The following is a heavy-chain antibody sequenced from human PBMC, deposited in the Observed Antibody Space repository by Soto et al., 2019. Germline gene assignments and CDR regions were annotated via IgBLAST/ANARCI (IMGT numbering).Heavy chain of an antibody. CDR2: ISAYNGNT. V-gene: IGHV1-18*01. CDR3: ASSLLVGYGLEGESD. D-gene: IGHD5-18*01. Sequence: QVQLVQSGAEVKKPGASGKVSFKASGYTFTSYGISWVRQAPGQGLEWMGWISAYNGNTNYAQKLQGRVTMTTDTSTSTAYMELRSLRSDDTAVYYCASSLLVGYGLEGESDWGQGTLVTVSS. J-gene: IGHJ4*02. CDR1: GYTFTSYG.